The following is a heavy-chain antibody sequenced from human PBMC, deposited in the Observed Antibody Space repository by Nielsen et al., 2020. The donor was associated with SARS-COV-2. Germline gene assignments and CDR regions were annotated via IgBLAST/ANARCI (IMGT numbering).Heavy chain of an antibody. Sequence: SETLSLTCTVSGGSISSSSYYWGWIRQPPGKGLEWIGSIYYSGSTYYNPSLKSRVTISVDTSKNQFSLKLSSVTAADTAVYYCACSGWHWFDPWGQGTLVTVSS. CDR2: IYYSGST. V-gene: IGHV4-39*01. D-gene: IGHD6-19*01. CDR3: ACSGWHWFDP. J-gene: IGHJ5*02. CDR1: GGSISSSSYY.